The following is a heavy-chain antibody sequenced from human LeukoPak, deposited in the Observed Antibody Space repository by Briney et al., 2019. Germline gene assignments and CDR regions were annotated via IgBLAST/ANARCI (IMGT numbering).Heavy chain of an antibody. D-gene: IGHD3-22*01. CDR3: AKAQGYYDC. V-gene: IGHV3-23*01. Sequence: GGSLRLSCAASGFTFSKYGMKWVRQAPGKGLDWVSGIGVGGTTYYADSVKGRFTITRDTSKNTLYLQMNSLRAEDTAVYYCAKAQGYYDCWGQGTLVTVSS. CDR2: IGVGGTT. CDR1: GFTFSKYG. J-gene: IGHJ4*02.